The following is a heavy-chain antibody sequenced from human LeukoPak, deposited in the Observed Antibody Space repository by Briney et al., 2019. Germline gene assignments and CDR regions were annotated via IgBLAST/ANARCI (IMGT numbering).Heavy chain of an antibody. V-gene: IGHV4-4*09. CDR2: IYTSGST. CDR3: ARHWELLEGDYYYYYKDV. CDR1: GGSISSYY. J-gene: IGHJ6*03. Sequence: SETLSLTCTVSGGSISSYYWSWIRQPPGKGLEWIGYIYTSGSTNYNPSLKSRVTISVDTSKNQFSLKLSSVTAADTAVYYCARHWELLEGDYYYYYKDVWGKGTTVTLSS. D-gene: IGHD1-26*01.